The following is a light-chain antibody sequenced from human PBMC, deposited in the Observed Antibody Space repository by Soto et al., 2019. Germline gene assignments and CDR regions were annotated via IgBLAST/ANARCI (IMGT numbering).Light chain of an antibody. CDR1: SSDVGGYNY. CDR2: DVS. Sequence: QSALTQPASVSGSPGQSITISCTGTSSDVGGYNYVSWYQQHPGKAPKLMIYDVSNRPSGVSNRVSGSKSGNTASLTISGLQAEDEADYYCSSYTSSSIYVFGTGTKLTVL. CDR3: SSYTSSSIYV. V-gene: IGLV2-14*01. J-gene: IGLJ1*01.